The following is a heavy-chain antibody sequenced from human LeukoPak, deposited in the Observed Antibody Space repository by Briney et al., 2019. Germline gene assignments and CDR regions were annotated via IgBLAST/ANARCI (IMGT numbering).Heavy chain of an antibody. J-gene: IGHJ4*02. CDR1: GGSISSYY. CDR3: ARYCTSTTCILRGFDY. V-gene: IGHV4-4*07. Sequence: SETLSLTCTVSGGSISSYYWSWIRQPAGKGLEWIGRIYGSGSTNYNPSLKSRVTMSVDTSKNQVSLKLSSVTAADTAVYYCARYCTSTTCILRGFDYWGQGTLVTVSS. CDR2: IYGSGST. D-gene: IGHD2-2*01.